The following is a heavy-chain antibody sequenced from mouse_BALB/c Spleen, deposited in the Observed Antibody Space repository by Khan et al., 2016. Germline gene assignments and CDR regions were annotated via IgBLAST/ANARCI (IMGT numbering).Heavy chain of an antibody. D-gene: IGHD1-1*01. Sequence: VQLQQSGAELVRPGASVKLSCTASGFNIKDYYMHWVQQRPEQGLEWIGWIDPENGDTEYAPKFQGKATMTADTASNAAYLQISSLTSEDSAVSYCNAACSGSAVYVDCGGQGTSRTVSS. V-gene: IGHV14-4*02. CDR1: GFNIKDYY. J-gene: IGHJ2*03. CDR2: IDPENGDT. CDR3: NAACSGSAVYVDC.